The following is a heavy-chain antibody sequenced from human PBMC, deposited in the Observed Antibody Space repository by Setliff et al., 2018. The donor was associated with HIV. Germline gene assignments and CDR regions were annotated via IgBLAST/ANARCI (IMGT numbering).Heavy chain of an antibody. D-gene: IGHD1-26*01. CDR1: GFTFDDYA. J-gene: IGHJ3*02. Sequence: PWGSLRLSCAASGFTFDDYAMHWVRQPPGKGLEWVSGISWNSGSMNYADSVKGRFAISRDNAKNFLYLQMNNLRPEDTAFYYCAKRAGVSGTWYGGPFDIGGQGTTVTVSS. CDR2: ISWNSGSM. V-gene: IGHV3-9*01. CDR3: AKRAGVSGTWYGGPFDI.